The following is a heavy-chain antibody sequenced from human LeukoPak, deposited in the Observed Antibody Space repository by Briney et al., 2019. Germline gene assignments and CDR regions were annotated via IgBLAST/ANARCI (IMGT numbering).Heavy chain of an antibody. J-gene: IGHJ4*02. CDR1: GFTFSSYW. CDR2: IKQDGSEK. D-gene: IGHD5-18*01. Sequence: GGSLRLSCAASGFTFSSYWMSWVRQAPGEGLEWVANIKQDGSEKYYVDSVKGRFTISRDNAKNSLYLQMNRLRAEDMAVYYCARDLCSWIQLCPLDYWGQGTLVTVSS. CDR3: ARDLCSWIQLCPLDY. V-gene: IGHV3-7*01.